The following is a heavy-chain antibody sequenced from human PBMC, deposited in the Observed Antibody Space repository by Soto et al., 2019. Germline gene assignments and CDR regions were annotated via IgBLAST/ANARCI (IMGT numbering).Heavy chain of an antibody. CDR2: IYDSGSS. J-gene: IGHJ4*02. D-gene: IGHD5-12*01. CDR3: AREKGYISGPKNFDY. Sequence: SETLSLTCTVSGASISSGGYFWSWIRQSPGKGLEWIGYIYDSGSSYYNPSLKSRVSMSVDTSKNQFSLKLSSVTAADTAVYYCAREKGYISGPKNFDYWGQGTLVTVSS. CDR1: GASISSGGYF. V-gene: IGHV4-30-4*08.